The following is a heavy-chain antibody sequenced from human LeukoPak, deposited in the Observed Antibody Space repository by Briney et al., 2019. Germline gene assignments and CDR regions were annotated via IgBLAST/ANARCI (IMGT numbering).Heavy chain of an antibody. CDR2: IYYSGST. V-gene: IGHV4-30-4*01. D-gene: IGHD2-2*01. CDR3: ARVVCSSTSCASCYFDY. Sequence: SETLSLTCTVSGGSISSGDYYWSWIRQPPGKGLEWIGYIYYSGSTYYNPSLKSRVTISVDTSKNQFSLKLSSVTAADTAVYYCARVVCSSTSCASCYFDYWGQGTLVTVSS. J-gene: IGHJ4*02. CDR1: GGSISSGDYY.